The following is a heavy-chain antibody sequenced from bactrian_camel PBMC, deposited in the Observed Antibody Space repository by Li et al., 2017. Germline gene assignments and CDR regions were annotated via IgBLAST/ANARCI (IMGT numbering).Heavy chain of an antibody. CDR2: IDGDGHT. D-gene: IGHD4*01. V-gene: IGHV3S55*01. CDR1: GPLYHSYT. CDR3: AAGAFYTDYQHPSDFKY. J-gene: IGHJ4*01. Sequence: HVQLVESGGASVQAGGSLTLSCAASGPLYHSYTMGWFRRAPGKEREGVASIDGDGHTGYASSVKGRFTVSRDNARRTLNLQMNGLNSDDTAMYYCAAGAFYTDYQHPSDFKYWGQGTQVTVS.